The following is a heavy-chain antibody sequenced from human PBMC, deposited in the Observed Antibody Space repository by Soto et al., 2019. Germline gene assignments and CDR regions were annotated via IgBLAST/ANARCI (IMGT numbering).Heavy chain of an antibody. J-gene: IGHJ2*01. V-gene: IGHV2-5*02. CDR3: AHSGRGSYPWYFDL. CDR1: GFSISTNGVG. D-gene: IGHD1-26*01. Sequence: QITLKESGPTLVKPTQTLTLTCSFSGFSISTNGVGVCGFSQPPGHALVWLVLIYWDAGKRSSPSLNIRLTITKDTSKNPVVLTMTNMDPVDTPTYYCAHSGRGSYPWYFDLWGRGTLVTVSS. CDR2: IYWDAGK.